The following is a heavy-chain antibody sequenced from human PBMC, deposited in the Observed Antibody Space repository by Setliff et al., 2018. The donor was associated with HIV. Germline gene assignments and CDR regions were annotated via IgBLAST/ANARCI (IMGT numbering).Heavy chain of an antibody. D-gene: IGHD3-16*02. CDR1: GFTFSDYY. J-gene: IGHJ6*03. CDR2: ISSSGNTM. CDR3: ARDPRASYLSYYYYHYLDV. Sequence: GGSLRFSCAASGFTFSDYYMAWIRQAPGKGLEWISYISSSGNTMYYADSVKGRFTISRDNAKNSLFLQMNSLTAEDTAVYYCARDPRASYLSYYYYHYLDVWGKGTTVTVSS. V-gene: IGHV3-11*04.